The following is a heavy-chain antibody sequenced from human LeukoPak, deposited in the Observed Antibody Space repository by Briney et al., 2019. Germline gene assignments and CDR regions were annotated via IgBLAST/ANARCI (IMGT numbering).Heavy chain of an antibody. CDR2: INHRGST. D-gene: IGHD3-10*01. Sequence: SETLSLTCAVYGGSFSGYYWSWIRQPPGKGLEWIGEINHRGSTNYNPSLKSRVTISVDTSENQFSLKLSSVTAADTAVYYCARRVGRWFGERAYYYNYMDVWGKGTTVTISS. CDR1: GGSFSGYY. V-gene: IGHV4-34*01. CDR3: ARRVGRWFGERAYYYNYMDV. J-gene: IGHJ6*03.